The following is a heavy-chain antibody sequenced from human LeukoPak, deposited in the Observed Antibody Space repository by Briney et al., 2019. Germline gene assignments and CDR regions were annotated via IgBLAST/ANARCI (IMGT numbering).Heavy chain of an antibody. V-gene: IGHV3-7*01. D-gene: IGHD6-19*01. CDR3: ARDLSIQWLFPYFDY. J-gene: IGHJ4*02. CDR1: GFTFSDFW. Sequence: GGSLRLSCVVSGFTFSDFWMSWVRQAPGKGLEWVAVINQDGSQKYYEDSMRGRFTISRDNAENSLYLQMNSLRVEDTAVYYCARDLSIQWLFPYFDYWGQGTLVTVSS. CDR2: INQDGSQK.